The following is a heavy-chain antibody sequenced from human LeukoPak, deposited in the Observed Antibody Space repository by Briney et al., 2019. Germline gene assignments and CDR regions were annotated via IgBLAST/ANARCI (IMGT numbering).Heavy chain of an antibody. D-gene: IGHD3-10*01. CDR3: ARDRQYYYGSGVFDY. CDR1: GFTVSSNY. Sequence: GGSLRLSCAASGFTVSSNYMSWVRQAPGKGLEWVSVIYSGGSTYYADSVKGRFTISRDNSKNTLYLQMNSLRAEDTAVYYCARDRQYYYGSGVFDYWGQGTLVTVSS. J-gene: IGHJ4*02. CDR2: IYSGGST. V-gene: IGHV3-53*05.